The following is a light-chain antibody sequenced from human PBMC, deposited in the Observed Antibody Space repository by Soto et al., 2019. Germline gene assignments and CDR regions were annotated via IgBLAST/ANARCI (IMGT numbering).Light chain of an antibody. J-gene: IGKJ1*01. Sequence: EIVLTQSPATLPLSPGERVTLSCRASQSVSSNLAWYQHKPGQAPRLLTYGASTRATGIPARFSGSGSGTEFTLTISSLQPEDFAVYYCQQYYNWPRTFGQGTKV. CDR1: QSVSSN. CDR2: GAS. CDR3: QQYYNWPRT. V-gene: IGKV3-15*01.